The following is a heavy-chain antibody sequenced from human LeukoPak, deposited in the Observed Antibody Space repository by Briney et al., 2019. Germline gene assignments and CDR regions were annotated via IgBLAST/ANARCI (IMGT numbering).Heavy chain of an antibody. CDR1: GYTFTSYA. CDR2: INAGNGNT. Sequence: ASVKVSCKASGYTFTSYAMNWVRQAPGQGLEWMGWINAGNGNTKYSQEFQGRVTITRDTSASTAYMELSSLRSEDMAVYYCARAFGGWYDAFDIWGQGTMVTVSS. D-gene: IGHD6-19*01. CDR3: ARAFGGWYDAFDI. V-gene: IGHV1-3*03. J-gene: IGHJ3*02.